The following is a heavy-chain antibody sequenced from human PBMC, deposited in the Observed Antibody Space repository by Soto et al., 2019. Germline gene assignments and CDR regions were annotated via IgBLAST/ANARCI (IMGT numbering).Heavy chain of an antibody. CDR3: ARRLSGPDFWSGYYSPNRNFDY. Sequence: SETLSLTCAVYGGSFSGYYWSWIRQPPGKGLEWIGEINHSGSTNYNPSLKSRVTISVDTSKNQFSLKLGSVTAADTAVYYCARRLSGPDFWSGYYSPNRNFDYWGQGTLVTVSS. D-gene: IGHD3-3*01. V-gene: IGHV4-34*01. J-gene: IGHJ4*02. CDR2: INHSGST. CDR1: GGSFSGYY.